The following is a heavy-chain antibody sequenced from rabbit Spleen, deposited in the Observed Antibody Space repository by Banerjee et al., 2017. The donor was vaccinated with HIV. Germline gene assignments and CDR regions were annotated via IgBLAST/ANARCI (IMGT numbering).Heavy chain of an antibody. D-gene: IGHD1-1*01. CDR2: IDPVFGTT. Sequence: QEQLEESGGGLVKPEGSLTLTCKASGVSLNDKDVMCWVRQAPGKGLEWIGYIDPVFGTTHYASWAKGRFTSSKTSSTTVTLQMTSLTAADTATYFCARSISGVYRVNLWGPGTLVTVS. CDR3: ARSISGVYRVNL. CDR1: GVSLNDKDV. J-gene: IGHJ4*01. V-gene: IGHV1S45*01.